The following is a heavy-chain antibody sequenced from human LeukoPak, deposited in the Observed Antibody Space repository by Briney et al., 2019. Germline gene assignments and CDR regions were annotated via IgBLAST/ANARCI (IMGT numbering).Heavy chain of an antibody. CDR2: ISTSGST. D-gene: IGHD6-13*01. J-gene: IGHJ1*01. Sequence: SETLSLTCTVSGGSISSGSYYWSWIRQPAGKGLEWIGHISTSGSTNYNPSLESRVTISLDTSKNQFSLKLSSVTAADTAVYYCARREAAAEPWGQGTLVSVSS. CDR3: ARREAAAEP. V-gene: IGHV4-61*09. CDR1: GGSISSGSYY.